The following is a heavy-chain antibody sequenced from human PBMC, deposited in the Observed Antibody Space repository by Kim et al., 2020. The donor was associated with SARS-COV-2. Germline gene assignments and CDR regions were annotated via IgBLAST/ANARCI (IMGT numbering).Heavy chain of an antibody. CDR3: TTDRIIVVVPAASSYYYYGMDV. Sequence: GGSLRLSCAASGFTFSNAWMSWVRQAPGKGLEWVGRIKSKTDGGTTDYAAPVKGRFTISRDDSKNTLYLQMNSLKTEDTAVYYCTTDRIIVVVPAASSYYYYGMDVWGQGTTVTVSS. V-gene: IGHV3-15*01. CDR1: GFTFSNAW. J-gene: IGHJ6*02. CDR2: IKSKTDGGTT. D-gene: IGHD2-2*01.